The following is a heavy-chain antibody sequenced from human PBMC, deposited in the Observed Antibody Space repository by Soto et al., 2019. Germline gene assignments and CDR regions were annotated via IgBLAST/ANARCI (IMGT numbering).Heavy chain of an antibody. D-gene: IGHD1-1*01. V-gene: IGHV3-23*01. J-gene: IGHJ5*02. Sequence: GGSLRLSCAASGFTFSSYAMSWVRQAPGKGLEWVSTISSSGSSTYYADSVKGRFTISRDNSKNTLYLQMDSLRAEDTAVYYCAKDRSTSGTTVRFDPWGQGTLVTVSS. CDR2: ISSSGSST. CDR1: GFTFSSYA. CDR3: AKDRSTSGTTVRFDP.